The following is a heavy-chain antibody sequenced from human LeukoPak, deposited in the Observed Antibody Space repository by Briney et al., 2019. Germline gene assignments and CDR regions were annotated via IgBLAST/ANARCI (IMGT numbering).Heavy chain of an antibody. V-gene: IGHV3-7*04. CDR3: ARDLYYDSSGYYPFDY. Sequence: GGSLRLSCAASGFTFSSYWMSWVRQTPGKGLEWVANIKQDGSEKYYVDSVKGRFTISRDNAKNSLYLQMNSLRAEDTAVYYCARDLYYDSSGYYPFDYWGQGTLVTVSS. CDR1: GFTFSSYW. D-gene: IGHD3-22*01. CDR2: IKQDGSEK. J-gene: IGHJ4*02.